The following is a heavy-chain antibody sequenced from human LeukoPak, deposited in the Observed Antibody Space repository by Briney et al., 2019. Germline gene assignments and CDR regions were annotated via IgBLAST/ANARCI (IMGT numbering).Heavy chain of an antibody. Sequence: GGSLRLSCAASGFTVITNDMTWVRQAPGKGLEWVSVLDSDGNTKYADSVQGRFTISRDNSKNTPYLEMNSLSPDDTAVYYCARGVEPLAANTLAYWGQGTLVTVSS. CDR3: ARGVEPLAANTLAY. J-gene: IGHJ4*02. CDR1: GFTVITND. D-gene: IGHD1-14*01. CDR2: LDSDGNT. V-gene: IGHV3-53*01.